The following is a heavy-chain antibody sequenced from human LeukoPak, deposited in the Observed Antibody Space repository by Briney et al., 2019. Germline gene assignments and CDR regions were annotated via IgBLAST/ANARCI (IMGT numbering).Heavy chain of an antibody. CDR1: GFTFDNYA. Sequence: QSGGSLRLSCAASGFTFDNYAMNWVRQVPGKGLEWISLISWNSGTIGYADSVKGRFTISRDNANNFLYLQMNSLRAEDTALYYCARAYKDRSLAGKKEFFQHWGLGTLVTVSS. V-gene: IGHV3-9*01. J-gene: IGHJ1*01. CDR3: ARAYKDRSLAGKKEFFQH. CDR2: ISWNSGTI. D-gene: IGHD6-19*01.